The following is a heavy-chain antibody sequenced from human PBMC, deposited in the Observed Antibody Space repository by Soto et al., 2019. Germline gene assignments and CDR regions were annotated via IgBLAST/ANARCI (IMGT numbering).Heavy chain of an antibody. D-gene: IGHD4-17*01. J-gene: IGHJ1*01. CDR1: GGSISSGDYY. V-gene: IGHV4-30-4*01. CDR2: IYYSGST. CDR3: ARAEMFNYGVFQH. Sequence: QVQLQESGPGLVKPSQTLSLTCTVSGGSISSGDYYWSWIRQPPGKGLEWIGYIYYSGSTYYNPSLKGRVTISVDTSTNQFSLKMSSVTAADTAVYYCARAEMFNYGVFQHWGQGTLVTVSS.